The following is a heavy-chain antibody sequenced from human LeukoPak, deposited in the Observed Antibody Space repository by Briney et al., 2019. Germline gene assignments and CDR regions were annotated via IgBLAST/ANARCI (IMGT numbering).Heavy chain of an antibody. CDR1: GFTFDSYE. Sequence: QPGGSLRLSCAASGFTFDSYEMNWVRQAPGKGPEWVSYISSSGSTIYYADSVKGRFTISRDNAKNSLYLQMNSLRAEDTAVYYCARDRYCSGGSCYTPGAFDIWGRGTMVTVSS. CDR3: ARDRYCSGGSCYTPGAFDI. V-gene: IGHV3-48*03. J-gene: IGHJ3*02. CDR2: ISSSGSTI. D-gene: IGHD2-15*01.